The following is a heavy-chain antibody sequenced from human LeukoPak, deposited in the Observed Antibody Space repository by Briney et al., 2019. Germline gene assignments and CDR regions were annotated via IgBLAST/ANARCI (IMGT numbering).Heavy chain of an antibody. J-gene: IGHJ5*02. CDR2: MNPNSGNT. V-gene: IGHV1-8*03. CDR1: GYTFTGYY. CDR3: ARGAVVKGDRRFDP. D-gene: IGHD4-23*01. Sequence: ASVKVSCKTSGYTFTGYYMHWVRQAPGQGLEWMGWMNPNSGNTGYAQKFQGRVTITRNTSISTAYMELSSLRSEDTAVYYCARGAVVKGDRRFDPWGQGTLVTVSS.